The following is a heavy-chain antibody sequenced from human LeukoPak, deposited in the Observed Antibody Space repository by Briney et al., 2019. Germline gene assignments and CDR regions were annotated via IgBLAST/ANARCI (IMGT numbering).Heavy chain of an antibody. J-gene: IGHJ4*02. V-gene: IGHV4-34*01. CDR2: ISHTEGT. CDR1: GVSINDHY. Sequence: SETLSLTCGVFGVSINDHYWSWIRQSPGRGLEWIGEISHTEGTRYNPSLESRVTMSVGTSENQLSLKLIFVTAADTAVYYCARIRCGHSGSVCSNHWGLGTLVTVSS. CDR3: ARIRCGHSGSVCSNH. D-gene: IGHD2-8*01.